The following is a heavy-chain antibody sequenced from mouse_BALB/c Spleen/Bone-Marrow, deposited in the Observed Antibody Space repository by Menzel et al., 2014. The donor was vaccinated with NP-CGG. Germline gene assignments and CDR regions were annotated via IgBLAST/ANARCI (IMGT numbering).Heavy chain of an antibody. Sequence: VQLQQSGPGLVAPSQSLSITCTVSGFSLTNYGVHWVRQPPGKGLEWLGVIWTGGSTNYNSALMSRLSFSKDNSKSQVFLKMNSPQTDDRAMYYCARGYGNYGYAMDYWGQGTSVTVSS. V-gene: IGHV2-9*02. CDR1: GFSLTNYG. D-gene: IGHD2-1*01. CDR2: IWTGGST. J-gene: IGHJ4*01. CDR3: ARGYGNYGYAMDY.